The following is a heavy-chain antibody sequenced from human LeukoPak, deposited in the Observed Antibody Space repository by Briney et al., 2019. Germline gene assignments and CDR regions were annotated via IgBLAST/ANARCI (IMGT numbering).Heavy chain of an antibody. Sequence: SETLSLTCTVSGGSISSYYWGWIRQPPGKGLEWIGSIYHSGSTYYNPSLKSRVTISVDTSKNQFSLKLSSVTAADTAVYYCARSYYDILTGYFLWGQGTLVTVSS. CDR3: ARSYYDILTGYFL. V-gene: IGHV4-38-2*02. CDR1: GGSISSYY. CDR2: IYHSGST. D-gene: IGHD3-9*01. J-gene: IGHJ4*02.